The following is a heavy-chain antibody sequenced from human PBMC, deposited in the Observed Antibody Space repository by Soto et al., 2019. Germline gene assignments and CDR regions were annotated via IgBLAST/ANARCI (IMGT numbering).Heavy chain of an antibody. CDR3: ARPYYFYGMDV. J-gene: IGHJ6*02. CDR1: GGSLSSSNW. V-gene: IGHV4-4*02. Sequence: WETLSLTSAVSGGSLSSSNWWSWVCQPPGNGMGWIGESSQSGNTKYNTSLKSRLTISIDKSKNQFSLNLRSVTSADTAVHYRARPYYFYGMDVWGRGTTVTVSS. CDR2: SSQSGNT.